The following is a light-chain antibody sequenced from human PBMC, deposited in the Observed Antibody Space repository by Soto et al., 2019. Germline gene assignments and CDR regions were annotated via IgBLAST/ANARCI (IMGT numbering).Light chain of an antibody. Sequence: QSVLTQPPSVSGALGQRVTISCTGITSNIGAGYDVHWYQLLPGRAPKLLIYGNTNRPSGVPDRFSGSKSATSASLAITGLQAEDEADYYCATWDDSLDGGVFGGGTKVTVL. J-gene: IGLJ3*02. CDR1: TSNIGAGYD. CDR3: ATWDDSLDGGV. V-gene: IGLV1-40*01. CDR2: GNT.